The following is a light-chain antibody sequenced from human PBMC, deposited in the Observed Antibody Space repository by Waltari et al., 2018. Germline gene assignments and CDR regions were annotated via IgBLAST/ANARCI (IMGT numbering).Light chain of an antibody. Sequence: QSALTQPPSASGSPGQSVTISCTGTYRDIGGYDFVSWCQKHPGKAPKVIIYEVSKRPSRVPVRVPGSKSGTTASRTVSWLRAEEEADYYCSSYAGSNSVVFGGGTKLTVL. CDR2: EVS. CDR1: YRDIGGYDF. V-gene: IGLV2-8*01. CDR3: SSYAGSNSVV. J-gene: IGLJ2*01.